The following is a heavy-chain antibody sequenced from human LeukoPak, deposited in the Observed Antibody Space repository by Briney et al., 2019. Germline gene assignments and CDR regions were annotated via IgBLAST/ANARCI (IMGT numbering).Heavy chain of an antibody. CDR1: GYTFTKFW. V-gene: IGHV5-51*03. CDR2: IYPDDSDT. Sequence: GESLKLSCEPSGYTFTKFWVGWVRQTPGKGLEWLGMIYPDDSDTRYSPSFQGQVTMSVDKSISIVYLHWSSLKASDTAIYYCVRGKGSGTYYGFDYWGQGTVVSVVS. CDR3: VRGKGSGTYYGFDY. D-gene: IGHD3-10*01. J-gene: IGHJ4*02.